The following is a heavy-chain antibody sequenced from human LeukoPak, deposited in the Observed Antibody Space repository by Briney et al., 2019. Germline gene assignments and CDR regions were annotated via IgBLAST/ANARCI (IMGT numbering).Heavy chain of an antibody. CDR1: GFTFSSYS. Sequence: PGGSLRLSCAASGFTFSSYSMNWVRQAPGKGLEWVSSISSSSSYIYYADSVKGRFTISRDNAKNSLYLQMNSLRAEDTAVYYCAKDRKTTVVPYFDYWGQGTLVTVSS. J-gene: IGHJ4*02. D-gene: IGHD4-23*01. CDR2: ISSSSSYI. CDR3: AKDRKTTVVPYFDY. V-gene: IGHV3-21*04.